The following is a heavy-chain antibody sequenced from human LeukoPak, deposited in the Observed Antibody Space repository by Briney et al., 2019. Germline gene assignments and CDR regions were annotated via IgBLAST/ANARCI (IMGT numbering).Heavy chain of an antibody. D-gene: IGHD4/OR15-4a*01. J-gene: IGHJ4*02. CDR1: GYTFTSYG. Sequence: PRASLKVFCKASGYTFTSYGISWVRQAPGQGLEWMGWISAYNGNTNYAQTLKGRVTITTDTSTSTAYMQLRSLRSDDMAVYYCARAESVLYPCDYGGQGTLVTVSS. V-gene: IGHV1-18*03. CDR2: ISAYNGNT. CDR3: ARAESVLYPCDY.